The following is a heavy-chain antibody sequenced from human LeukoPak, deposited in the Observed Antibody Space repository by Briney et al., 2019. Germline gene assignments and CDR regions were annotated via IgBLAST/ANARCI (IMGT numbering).Heavy chain of an antibody. CDR3: ARSLAVAGGLLS. CDR1: GGSISSYY. Sequence: PSETLSLTCTVSGGSISSYYWSWIRQPPGKGLEWIGYIYYSGSTNYNPSLKSRVTISVDTSRNQFSLKLTSVTAADTAVYYCARSLAVAGGLLSWGQGTLVTVSS. D-gene: IGHD6-19*01. V-gene: IGHV4-59*12. J-gene: IGHJ5*02. CDR2: IYYSGST.